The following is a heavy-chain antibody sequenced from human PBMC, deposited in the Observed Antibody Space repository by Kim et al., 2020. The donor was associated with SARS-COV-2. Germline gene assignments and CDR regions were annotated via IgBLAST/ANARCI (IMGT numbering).Heavy chain of an antibody. Sequence: SETLSLTCTVSGGSLGSSGDHWGLGCLRQPPEKEREWIGHICSSAYPNFNPSLQSPVTMYVDTTQIHLSLTLASVTAAATADYFCATIYSSCFYLDV. D-gene: IGHD2-15*01. CDR2: ICSSAYP. V-gene: IGHV4-39*02. J-gene: IGHJ6*01. CDR3: ATIYSSCFYLDV. CDR1: GGSLGSSGDH.